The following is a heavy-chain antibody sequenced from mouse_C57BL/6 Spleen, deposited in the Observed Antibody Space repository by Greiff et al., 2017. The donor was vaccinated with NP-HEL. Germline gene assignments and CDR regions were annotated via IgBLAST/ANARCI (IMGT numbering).Heavy chain of an antibody. Sequence: VQLQQSGAELARPGASVKLSCKASGYTFTSYGISWVKQRTGQGLEWIGEIYPRSGNTYYNEKFKGKATLTADKSSSTAYMELRSLTSEDSAVYFCARSLYGSSSSSYFDYWGQGTTLTVSS. J-gene: IGHJ2*01. D-gene: IGHD1-1*01. V-gene: IGHV1-81*01. CDR3: ARSLYGSSSSSYFDY. CDR2: IYPRSGNT. CDR1: GYTFTSYG.